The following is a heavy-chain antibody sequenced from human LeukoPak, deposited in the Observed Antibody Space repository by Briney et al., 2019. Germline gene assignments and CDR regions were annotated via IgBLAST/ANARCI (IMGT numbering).Heavy chain of an antibody. Sequence: GGSLRLSCEASGFTFSSYSMNWVRQAPGKGLEWVSSISASSIYIYYADSVKGRFTISRDNAKNSLYLQMNSLRVEDTAVYYCARDYGDYSIDYWGQGTLVTVSS. J-gene: IGHJ4*02. CDR3: ARDYGDYSIDY. V-gene: IGHV3-21*01. CDR1: GFTFSSYS. D-gene: IGHD4-17*01. CDR2: ISASSIYI.